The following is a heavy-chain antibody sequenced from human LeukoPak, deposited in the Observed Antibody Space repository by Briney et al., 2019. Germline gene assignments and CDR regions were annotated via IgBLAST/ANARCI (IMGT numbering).Heavy chain of an antibody. CDR1: GFTFSSYW. CDR3: ARGGYSSSWYPHPLY. J-gene: IGHJ4*02. CDR2: INSDGSST. V-gene: IGHV3-74*01. D-gene: IGHD6-13*01. Sequence: GGSLRLSCAASGFTFSSYWMHWVRQAPGKGLVWVSRINSDGSSTSYADSVKGRFTISRDNAKNTLHLQMSSLRAEDTAVYYCARGGYSSSWYPHPLYWGQGTLVTVSS.